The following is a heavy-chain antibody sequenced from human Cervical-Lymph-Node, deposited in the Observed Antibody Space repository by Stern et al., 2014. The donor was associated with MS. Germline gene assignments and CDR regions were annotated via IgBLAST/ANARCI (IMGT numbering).Heavy chain of an antibody. D-gene: IGHD3-22*01. CDR3: ARWAYSSGWYNWFDP. CDR1: GGSISSSSYY. Sequence: QVQLQESGPGLVKPSETLSLTCTVSGGSISSSSYYWGWIRQPPGKGLEWVGSIYYSGRTYYNPSLKSRVTISVDTSKTQFPLKLSSVTAADTAVYYCARWAYSSGWYNWFDPWGQGTLVTVSS. V-gene: IGHV4-39*01. J-gene: IGHJ5*02. CDR2: IYYSGRT.